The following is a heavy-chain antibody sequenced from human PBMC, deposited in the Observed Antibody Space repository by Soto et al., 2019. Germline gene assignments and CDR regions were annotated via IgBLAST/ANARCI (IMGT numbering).Heavy chain of an antibody. V-gene: IGHV4-4*07. CDR1: GDSIGNFY. J-gene: IGHJ2*01. Sequence: LFLTCAISGDSIGNFYWSWIRQPAGKGLESLGRLSASGRTNYSPSLQSRVTMSLDRSKNRFSLRLTSVSAADTAVYFCARGMGRYFDLWGRGTLVTVSS. CDR2: LSASGRT. D-gene: IGHD2-8*01. CDR3: ARGMGRYFDL.